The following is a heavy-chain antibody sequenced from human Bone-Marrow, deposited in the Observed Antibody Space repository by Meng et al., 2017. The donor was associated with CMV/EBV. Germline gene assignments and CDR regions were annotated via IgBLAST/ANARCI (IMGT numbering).Heavy chain of an antibody. Sequence: SVKVSCKASGDTFSNFGISWVRQAPGQGLEWMGGIIPILRIPNYAQKFQGRITITADQSTNTTYMEVTSLRSEDTAVYYCARGGSGWHTTYYYYGMDVWGQGTTVTVSS. CDR2: IIPILRIP. V-gene: IGHV1-69*10. CDR1: GDTFSNFG. CDR3: ARGGSGWHTTYYYYGMDV. D-gene: IGHD6-19*01. J-gene: IGHJ6*02.